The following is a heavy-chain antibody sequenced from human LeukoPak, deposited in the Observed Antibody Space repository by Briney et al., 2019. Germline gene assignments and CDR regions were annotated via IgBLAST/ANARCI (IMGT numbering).Heavy chain of an antibody. Sequence: GRSLRLSCAASGFFFSSYGMHWVRQAPGKGLEWVAGTSYDGTNKFYGDSVKGRFTISRDNSQNTLCLQMDSLRAEDTAVYYCAKSTRVNSRDYGMGVWGQGTTVTVFS. CDR3: AKSTRVNSRDYGMGV. CDR1: GFFFSSYG. CDR2: TSYDGTNK. J-gene: IGHJ6*02. D-gene: IGHD1-7*01. V-gene: IGHV3-30*18.